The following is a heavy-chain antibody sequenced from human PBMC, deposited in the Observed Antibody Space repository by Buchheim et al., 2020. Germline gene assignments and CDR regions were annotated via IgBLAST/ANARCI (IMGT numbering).Heavy chain of an antibody. CDR3: ARSYNSGWSNAGYFQH. V-gene: IGHV3-74*01. J-gene: IGHJ1*01. CDR1: GFIFSSYW. D-gene: IGHD6-19*01. Sequence: EVQLVESGGGLVQPGGSLRLSCAASGFIFSSYWMHWVRQAPGKGLVWVSRINSDGSSTNYADSVKGRFTTSRANAKSTLQLQMNSLRAEDTAVYYCARSYNSGWSNAGYFQHWGQGTL. CDR2: INSDGSST.